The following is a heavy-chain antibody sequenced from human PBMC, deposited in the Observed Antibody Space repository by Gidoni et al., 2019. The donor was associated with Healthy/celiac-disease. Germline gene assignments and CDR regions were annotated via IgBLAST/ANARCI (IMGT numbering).Heavy chain of an antibody. CDR3: TTHYHYDSSGYALDY. J-gene: IGHJ4*02. D-gene: IGHD3-22*01. V-gene: IGHV3-15*07. CDR2: IKSKTDGGTT. Sequence: EVQLVESGGGLVKPGGSLRLSCAASGFTFSNAWMNWVRQAPGKGLACVGRIKSKTDGGTTDYAAPVKGRFTISRDDSKNTLYLQMNSLKTEDTAVYYCTTHYHYDSSGYALDYWGQGTLVTVSS. CDR1: GFTFSNAW.